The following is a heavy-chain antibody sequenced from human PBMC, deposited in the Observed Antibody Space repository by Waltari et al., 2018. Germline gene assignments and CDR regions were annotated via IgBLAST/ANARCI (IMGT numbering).Heavy chain of an antibody. CDR2: INQSGRT. J-gene: IGHJ5*02. CDR3: ARGRYGSGSYFDP. V-gene: IGHV4-34*01. Sequence: QVQLQQWGAGLLKPSETLSLTCAVYGGSFSGYYWSWIRQPPGKGLEWIGEINQSGRTNYNPSLKSRVSISVDTSKNQFSLKLSSVTAADTAVYYCARGRYGSGSYFDPWGQGTLVTVAS. D-gene: IGHD3-10*01. CDR1: GGSFSGYY.